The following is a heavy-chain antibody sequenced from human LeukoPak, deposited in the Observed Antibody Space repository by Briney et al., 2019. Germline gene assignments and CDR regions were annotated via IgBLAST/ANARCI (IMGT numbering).Heavy chain of an antibody. CDR3: ARDPYSGSYGSYYYYYMDV. CDR1: GCTFSRYW. CDR2: IKQDGSEK. D-gene: IGHD1-26*01. J-gene: IGHJ6*03. Sequence: GGSLRVSCAASGCTFSRYWMSWVRQAPGKGPEWVANIKQDGSEKYYVDSVRGRFTISRDNAKNSLYLQMNSLGPEDTAVYFCARDPYSGSYGSYYYYYMDVWGKGTTVTVSS. V-gene: IGHV3-7*01.